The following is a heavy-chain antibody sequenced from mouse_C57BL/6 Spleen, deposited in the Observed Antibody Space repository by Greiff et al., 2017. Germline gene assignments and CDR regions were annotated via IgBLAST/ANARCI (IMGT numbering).Heavy chain of an antibody. J-gene: IGHJ3*01. Sequence: VHLVESGPGLVAPSQSLSIPCTVSGFSLTSYGVHWVRQPPGKGLEWLVVIWSDGSTTYNSALKSRLSISKDNSKSQVFLKMNSLQTDDTAMYYCARHEGHYDYDWFAYWGQGTLVTVSA. CDR3: ARHEGHYDYDWFAY. V-gene: IGHV2-6-1*01. CDR1: GFSLTSYG. CDR2: IWSDGST. D-gene: IGHD2-4*01.